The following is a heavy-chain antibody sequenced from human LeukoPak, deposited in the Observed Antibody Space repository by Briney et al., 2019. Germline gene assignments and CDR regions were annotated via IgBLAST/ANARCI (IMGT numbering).Heavy chain of an antibody. Sequence: GGSLRLSCAASGFTFSTYGMNWVRQAPGKGLEWVAFIRYDGSDKYYTDSVKGRFTISRDNSKNTLYLQMNSLRAEDTAVYYCARDRLTSGSYFFDYWGQGTLVTVSS. V-gene: IGHV3-30*02. D-gene: IGHD1-26*01. CDR2: IRYDGSDK. J-gene: IGHJ4*02. CDR1: GFTFSTYG. CDR3: ARDRLTSGSYFFDY.